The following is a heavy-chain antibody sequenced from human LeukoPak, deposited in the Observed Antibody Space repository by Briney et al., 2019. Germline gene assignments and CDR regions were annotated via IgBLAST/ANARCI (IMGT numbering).Heavy chain of an antibody. Sequence: SETLSLTCTVSGDSLSDPLKTWGWVRQRPGKGLEWGGNIYPSGTTSYNPSLRSRVTMSVDTSKNQFSLKLTSVTAPDTAVYYFARLTKARFFDFIFDFWGQGSLFTVSS. V-gene: IGHV4-39*01. CDR3: ARLTKARFFDFIFDF. CDR1: GDSLSDPLKT. D-gene: IGHD3-9*01. CDR2: IYPSGTT. J-gene: IGHJ4*02.